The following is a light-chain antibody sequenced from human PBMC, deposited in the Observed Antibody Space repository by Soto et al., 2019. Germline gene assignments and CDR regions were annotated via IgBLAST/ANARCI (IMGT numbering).Light chain of an antibody. Sequence: EIVLTQSPATLSLYPGERATLSCRASQSVTNYLAWYQQKPGQAPRLLIYDASNRATGIPARFSGSGSGTDFTLTISSLEPEDIAVYYCQQRSNWPSITFGQGTRLEIK. CDR3: QQRSNWPSIT. CDR1: QSVTNY. CDR2: DAS. V-gene: IGKV3-11*01. J-gene: IGKJ5*01.